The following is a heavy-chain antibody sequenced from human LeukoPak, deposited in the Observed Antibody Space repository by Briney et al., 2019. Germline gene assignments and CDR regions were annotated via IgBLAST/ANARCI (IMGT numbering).Heavy chain of an antibody. V-gene: IGHV3-21*01. Sequence: GGSLRLSCAASGFTFSSYSMNWVRQAPGKGLEWVSSISSRNRYIYYAESVKGRFTISRDNAKNSLYLQMNSLRAEDTAVYYCAREGSGWSFDYWGQGTLVTVSS. CDR3: AREGSGWSFDY. CDR1: GFTFSSYS. D-gene: IGHD6-19*01. CDR2: ISSRNRYI. J-gene: IGHJ4*02.